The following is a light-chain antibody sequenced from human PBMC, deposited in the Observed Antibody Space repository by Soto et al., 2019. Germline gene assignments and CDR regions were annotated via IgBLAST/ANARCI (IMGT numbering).Light chain of an antibody. Sequence: QSALTQPPSASGTPGQRVTISCSGSGSNVGSNSVNWYQQLPGTAPKLLIYSSNQRPSGVPDRFSGSKSGTSASLAISGLQSEDEADYYCASWDNTLNGPIFGGGTKLTVL. J-gene: IGLJ2*01. V-gene: IGLV1-44*01. CDR1: GSNVGSNS. CDR2: SSN. CDR3: ASWDNTLNGPI.